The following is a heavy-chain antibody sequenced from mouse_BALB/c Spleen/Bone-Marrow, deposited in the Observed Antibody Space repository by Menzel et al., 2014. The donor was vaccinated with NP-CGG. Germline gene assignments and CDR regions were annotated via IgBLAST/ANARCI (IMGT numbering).Heavy chain of an antibody. CDR3: ARDHFYSGNFEFAY. Sequence: QVQLKHSGPELVKPGAPVKVSCKASGYTFTSYWMNWVKQRPGRGLEWIGRIDPSDSETHYNQKFKDKATLTVDKSSSTAYIQLSSLTSEDSAVYYCARDHFYSGNFEFAYWGQGTLVTVSA. CDR1: GYTFTSYW. V-gene: IGHV1-69*02. D-gene: IGHD2-1*01. CDR2: IDPSDSET. J-gene: IGHJ3*01.